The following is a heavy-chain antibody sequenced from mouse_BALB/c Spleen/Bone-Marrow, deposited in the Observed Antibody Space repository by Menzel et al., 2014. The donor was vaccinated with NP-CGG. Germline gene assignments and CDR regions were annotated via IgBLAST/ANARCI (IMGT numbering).Heavy chain of an antibody. J-gene: IGHJ1*01. CDR2: IHPNSGNT. CDR3: AREKIYGNYLWYFDV. Sequence: VQLQHSGSVLVRPGASVKLSCEASGYTFTSSWMHWAKQRPGQGLEWIGEIHPNSGNTNYNEKFKGKATLTVDTSSSTAYVDLSSLTSEDSAVYYCAREKIYGNYLWYFDVWGAGTTVTVSS. V-gene: IGHV1S130*01. CDR1: GYTFTSSW. D-gene: IGHD2-1*01.